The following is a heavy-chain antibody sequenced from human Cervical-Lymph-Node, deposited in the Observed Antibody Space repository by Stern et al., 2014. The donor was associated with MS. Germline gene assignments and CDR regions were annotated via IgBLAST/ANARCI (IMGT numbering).Heavy chain of an antibody. CDR3: AKDISERHYYFDS. CDR1: GFTFDDCA. Sequence: VQLVESGGGSVQPGRSLRLSCAASGFTFDDCAMHWVRQAPGKGLEWVSGISWNSNNIDYADSVRGRFTISRDNAKNSLYLQMNGLRPEDTALYYCAKDISERHYYFDSWGEGTLVTVSS. V-gene: IGHV3-9*01. D-gene: IGHD3-16*02. J-gene: IGHJ4*02. CDR2: ISWNSNNI.